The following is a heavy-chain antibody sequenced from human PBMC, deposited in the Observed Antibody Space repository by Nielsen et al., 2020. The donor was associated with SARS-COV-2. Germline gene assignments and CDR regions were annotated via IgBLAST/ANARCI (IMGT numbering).Heavy chain of an antibody. CDR1: GYSFTNYW. CDR2: IDPSGSYT. V-gene: IGHV5-10-1*01. Sequence: GESLKISCKGSGYSFTNYWISWVRQMPGKGLEWMGRIDPSGSYTNYSPSFQGHVTISADKSISTAYLQWSSLKASDTAMYYCARLGGPTLVTPDAFDIWGQGTMVTVSS. J-gene: IGHJ3*02. D-gene: IGHD4-23*01. CDR3: ARLGGPTLVTPDAFDI.